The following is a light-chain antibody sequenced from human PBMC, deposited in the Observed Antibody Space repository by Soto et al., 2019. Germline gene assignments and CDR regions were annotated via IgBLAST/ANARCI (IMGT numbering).Light chain of an antibody. CDR2: DTF. CDR3: QHRYNWPQS. CDR1: QRIGSY. Sequence: EVVLTQSPATLSLSPGETATLSCRASQRIGSYLAWYQQRPGQAPRLLIYDTFNRATGIPASFRGSGSGTDFTLTISSLEHEDFAVYYCQHRYNWPQSFGQGTKVEIK. J-gene: IGKJ1*01. V-gene: IGKV3-11*01.